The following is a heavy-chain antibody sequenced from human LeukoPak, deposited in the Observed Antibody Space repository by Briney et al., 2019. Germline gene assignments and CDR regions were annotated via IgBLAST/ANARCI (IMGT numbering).Heavy chain of an antibody. CDR3: ARKTRRGGYGINWFDP. J-gene: IGHJ5*02. Sequence: PPETLSLTCAVYGGSFSGYYWSWIRQPPGKGLEWIGEINHSGSTNYNPSLKSRVTISVDTSKNQFSLKLSSVTAADTAVYYCARKTRRGGYGINWFDPWGQGTLVTVSS. D-gene: IGHD3-22*01. V-gene: IGHV4-34*01. CDR1: GGSFSGYY. CDR2: INHSGST.